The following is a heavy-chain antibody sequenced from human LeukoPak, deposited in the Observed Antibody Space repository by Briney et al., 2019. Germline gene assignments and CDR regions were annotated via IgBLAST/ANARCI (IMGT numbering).Heavy chain of an antibody. CDR2: IWYDGSNK. Sequence: PGRSLRLSCAASGFTFSSYGMHWVRQAPGKGLEWVAVIWYDGSNKYYADSVKGRFTISRDNSKNTLYLQMNSLRAEDTAVYYCARELIPLYYSDYYGMDVWGQGTTVTVSS. D-gene: IGHD4-11*01. V-gene: IGHV3-33*01. CDR1: GFTFSSYG. CDR3: ARELIPLYYSDYYGMDV. J-gene: IGHJ6*02.